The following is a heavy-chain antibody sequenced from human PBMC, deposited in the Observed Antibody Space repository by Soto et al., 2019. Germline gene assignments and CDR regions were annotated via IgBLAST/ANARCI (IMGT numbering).Heavy chain of an antibody. V-gene: IGHV4-4*02. Sequence: SETLSLTCAVSGASISSDNRWTWVRQPPGEGLGWIGEISQSGTTKYNPSLASRVTISVDKSKNQFSLRLTSMTAADTAVYYCAKKVPAALRLYYFFGLDVWGQGTTVTVSS. J-gene: IGHJ6*02. CDR2: ISQSGTT. CDR3: AKKVPAALRLYYFFGLDV. D-gene: IGHD2-15*01. CDR1: GASISSDNR.